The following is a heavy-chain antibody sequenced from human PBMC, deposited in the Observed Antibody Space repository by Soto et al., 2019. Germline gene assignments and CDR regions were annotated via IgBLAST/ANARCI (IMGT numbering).Heavy chain of an antibody. V-gene: IGHV3-23*01. CDR1: GFTFNSYA. Sequence: PGGSLRLSCAASGFTFNSYAMSWVRQAPGKGLERVSAISGSGGSTYYADSVKGRFTISRDNSKNTLYLQMNSLRAEDTAVYYCAKERLLWFGVSFDYWGQGTLVTVSS. J-gene: IGHJ4*02. CDR3: AKERLLWFGVSFDY. D-gene: IGHD3-10*01. CDR2: ISGSGGST.